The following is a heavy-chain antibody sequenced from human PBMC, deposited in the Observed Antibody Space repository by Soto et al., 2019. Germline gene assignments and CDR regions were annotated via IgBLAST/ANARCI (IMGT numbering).Heavy chain of an antibody. D-gene: IGHD3-22*01. V-gene: IGHV3-53*01. CDR3: ASVKDSSGYYGPLLY. J-gene: IGHJ4*02. Sequence: GGSLRLSCAASGFTVSSNYMSWVRQAPGKGLEWVSVIYSGGSTYYADSVKGRFTISRDNSKNTLYLQMNSLRAEDTAVYYCASVKDSSGYYGPLLYWGQGTLVTVSS. CDR2: IYSGGST. CDR1: GFTVSSNY.